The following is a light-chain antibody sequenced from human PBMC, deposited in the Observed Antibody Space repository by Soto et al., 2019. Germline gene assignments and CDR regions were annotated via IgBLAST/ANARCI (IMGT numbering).Light chain of an antibody. CDR3: QQRSNWPIT. Sequence: IVMTQSPATLSVSPAERATLPCRAGQSVISNLACYQQKPGHAHRLLIYGASTRTTGIPARFSGSGSGTEFTLTISSLQSEDFAVYYCQQRSNWPITFGQGTRLEI. CDR2: GAS. CDR1: QSVISN. V-gene: IGKV3-15*01. J-gene: IGKJ5*01.